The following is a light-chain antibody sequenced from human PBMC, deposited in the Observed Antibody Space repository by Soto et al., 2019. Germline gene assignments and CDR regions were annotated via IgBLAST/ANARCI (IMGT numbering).Light chain of an antibody. CDR1: QSVSSSY. CDR3: QQAGRAPLT. Sequence: EIVLTQSPGTLSLSPGERATLSCRASQSVSSSYLAWYQQKPGQAPRLLIYGTSSRATGIPDRFRGSWSGTDFPLTISRLEPEDFAVYYCQQAGRAPLTFGGGTKVEIK. J-gene: IGKJ4*01. CDR2: GTS. V-gene: IGKV3-20*01.